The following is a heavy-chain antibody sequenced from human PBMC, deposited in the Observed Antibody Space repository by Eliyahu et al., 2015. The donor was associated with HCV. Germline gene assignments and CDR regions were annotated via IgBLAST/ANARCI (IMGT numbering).Heavy chain of an antibody. CDR1: GYTFTSYG. CDR3: ARYSTDFYDSSGYLDAFDI. CDR2: XSAYNGNT. V-gene: IGHV1-18*01. J-gene: IGHJ3*02. D-gene: IGHD3-22*01. Sequence: QVQLVQSXAEVKKPGASVKVSCKASGYTFTSYGISXVRQAPGQGLXWXGWXSAYNGNTNYAQKLQGRVTMTTDTSTSTAYMELRSLRSDDTAVYYCARYSTDFYDSSGYLDAFDIWGQGTMVTVSS.